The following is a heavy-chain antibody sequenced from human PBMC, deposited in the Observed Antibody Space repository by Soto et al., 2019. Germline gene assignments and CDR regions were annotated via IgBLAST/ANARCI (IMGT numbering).Heavy chain of an antibody. CDR2: IKSKTDGGTT. CDR1: GFTFSNAW. V-gene: IGHV3-15*07. CDR3: TTDPYYYDSSGYYYYYGMDV. Sequence: EVQLVESGGGLVKPGGSLRLSCAASGFTFSNAWMNWVRQAPGKGLEWVGRIKSKTDGGTTDYAAPVKGRFTISRDDSKNTLYLQMNSLKTEDTAVYYCTTDPYYYDSSGYYYYYGMDVWGQGTTVTVSS. J-gene: IGHJ6*02. D-gene: IGHD3-22*01.